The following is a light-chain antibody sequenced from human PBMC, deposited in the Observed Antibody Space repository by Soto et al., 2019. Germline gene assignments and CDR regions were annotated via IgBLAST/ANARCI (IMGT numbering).Light chain of an antibody. CDR2: WSS. V-gene: IGLV1-47*01. CDR1: ISNFENSH. Sequence: QSVLRHPPSASGTPGHRLTISCSVHISNFENSHVYWYQQIPGMAPKFLIYWSSRRASGVPDRFSGSKSGTSASLAINGIRSEDEADYYCAEWDDSLSAVVFGGGTKVTVL. CDR3: AEWDDSLSAVV. J-gene: IGLJ2*01.